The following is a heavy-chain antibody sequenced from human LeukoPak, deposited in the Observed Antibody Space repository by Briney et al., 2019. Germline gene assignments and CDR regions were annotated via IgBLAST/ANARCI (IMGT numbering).Heavy chain of an antibody. D-gene: IGHD2-2*02. Sequence: PGGSLRLSCAPSGFTFSSYAMSWVRQPPGKGLEWIGEINHSGSTNYNPSLKGRVTISVDTSKNQFSLKLSSVTAADTAVYYCARGYCSSTSCYTSYYYYMDVWGKGTTVTVSS. CDR1: GFTFSSYA. CDR3: ARGYCSSTSCYTSYYYYMDV. V-gene: IGHV4-34*01. J-gene: IGHJ6*03. CDR2: INHSGST.